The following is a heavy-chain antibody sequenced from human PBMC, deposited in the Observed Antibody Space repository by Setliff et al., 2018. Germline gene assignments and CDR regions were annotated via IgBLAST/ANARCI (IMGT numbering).Heavy chain of an antibody. D-gene: IGHD1-1*01. Sequence: SETLSLTCAVYGGSFSGSFWSWIRQPPGKGLEWIGEINHTGGTNYTPSLRDRVTISADSSKDELSLSLQSVTAADSAVYYCARLKVGNNWPDYWGQGTLVTVSS. CDR2: INHTGGT. J-gene: IGHJ4*02. CDR1: GGSFSGSF. CDR3: ARLKVGNNWPDY. V-gene: IGHV4-34*01.